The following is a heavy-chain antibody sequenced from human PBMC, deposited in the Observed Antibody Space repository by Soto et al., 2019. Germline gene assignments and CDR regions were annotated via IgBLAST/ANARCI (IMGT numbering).Heavy chain of an antibody. D-gene: IGHD6-19*01. J-gene: IGHJ6*02. V-gene: IGHV3-30*18. Sequence: GGSLRLSCAASGFTFSSYGMHWVRQAPGKGLEWVAVISYDGSNKYYADSVKGRFTISRDNSKNTLYLQMNSLRAEDTAVYYCAKDGIAVAGEDGMDVWGQGTTVTVSS. CDR2: ISYDGSNK. CDR3: AKDGIAVAGEDGMDV. CDR1: GFTFSSYG.